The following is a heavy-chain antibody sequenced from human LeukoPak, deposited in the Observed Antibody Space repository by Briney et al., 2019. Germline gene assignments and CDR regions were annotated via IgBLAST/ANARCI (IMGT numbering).Heavy chain of an antibody. D-gene: IGHD2-2*01. J-gene: IGHJ4*02. CDR3: ARVATSCHGCGYFDY. V-gene: IGHV1-18*04. Sequence: ASVKVSCQASGYTLTSYGISWVRQAPGQGLEWMGWISAYNGNTNYAQKLQGRVTMTTDTSTSTAYMELRSLRSDDTAVYYCARVATSCHGCGYFDYWGQGTLVTVSS. CDR2: ISAYNGNT. CDR1: GYTLTSYG.